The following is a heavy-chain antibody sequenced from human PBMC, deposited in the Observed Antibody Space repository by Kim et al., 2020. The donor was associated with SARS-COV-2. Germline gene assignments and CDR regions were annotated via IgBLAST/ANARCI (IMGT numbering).Heavy chain of an antibody. Sequence: GGSLRLSCVASGFTFSNYAMHWVRQAPGKGLEWVSGIKGIGDEIYTADSVKGRFTTSRDNSQNTLYLQMDSLGVEDTAIYYCTRDPRSSGYALASSDYWGQGTLVTVSS. CDR3: TRDPRSSGYALASSDY. D-gene: IGHD3-22*01. J-gene: IGHJ4*02. CDR1: GFTFSNYA. V-gene: IGHV3-23*01. CDR2: IKGIGDEI.